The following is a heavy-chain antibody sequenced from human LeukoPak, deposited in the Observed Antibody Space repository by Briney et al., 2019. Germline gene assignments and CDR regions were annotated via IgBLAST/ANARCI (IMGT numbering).Heavy chain of an antibody. CDR2: ISGSGGST. Sequence: GGSLRLSCAASGFTFSSYARSWVHQAPGKGLEWVSAISGSGGSTFYADSVKGRFTISRDNSKNTLYLQMNSLRAEDTAVYYCANGQSVVTGIDYWGQGTLVIVSS. CDR1: GFTFSSYA. J-gene: IGHJ4*02. D-gene: IGHD2-21*02. V-gene: IGHV3-23*01. CDR3: ANGQSVVTGIDY.